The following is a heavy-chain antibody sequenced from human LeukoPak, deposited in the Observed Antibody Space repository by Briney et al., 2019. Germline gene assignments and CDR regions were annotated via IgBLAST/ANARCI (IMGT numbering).Heavy chain of an antibody. J-gene: IGHJ3*02. Sequence: PGGSLRLSCAASGFTFNNYAMSWVRQAPGKGLEWVSAISGRGGTTYYADSVKGRFTFSRDNSKNTLYLQMNSLRAEDTAVYYCARDWLGDYGGNHDAFDIWGQGTMVTVSS. V-gene: IGHV3-23*01. CDR1: GFTFNNYA. CDR3: ARDWLGDYGGNHDAFDI. D-gene: IGHD4-23*01. CDR2: ISGRGGTT.